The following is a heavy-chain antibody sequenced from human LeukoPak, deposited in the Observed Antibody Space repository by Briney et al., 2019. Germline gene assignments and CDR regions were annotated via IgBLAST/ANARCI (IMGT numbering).Heavy chain of an antibody. CDR2: VSYDGSNK. V-gene: IGHV3-30-3*01. CDR3: ARDRDGDYGSGAFDI. D-gene: IGHD4-17*01. CDR1: GFTFSSYA. Sequence: TGGSLRLSCAASGFTFSSYAMHWVRQAPGKGLEWVAVVSYDGSNKYYADSVKGRFTISRDNSKNTLYLQMNSLRAEDTAVYYCARDRDGDYGSGAFDIWGQGTMVTVSS. J-gene: IGHJ3*02.